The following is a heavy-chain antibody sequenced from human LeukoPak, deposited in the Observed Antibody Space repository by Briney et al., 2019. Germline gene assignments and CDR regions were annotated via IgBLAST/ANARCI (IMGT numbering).Heavy chain of an antibody. Sequence: GGSLRLSCAASGFTFSSYGMHWVRQAPGKGLEWVAVISYDGSNKYYADSVKGRFTISRDNSRNTVDLQMNSLRAEDTAVYYCARGLAQAGILGVFDYWGQGALVTVSS. D-gene: IGHD6-13*01. V-gene: IGHV3-30*03. CDR2: ISYDGSNK. CDR1: GFTFSSYG. CDR3: ARGLAQAGILGVFDY. J-gene: IGHJ4*02.